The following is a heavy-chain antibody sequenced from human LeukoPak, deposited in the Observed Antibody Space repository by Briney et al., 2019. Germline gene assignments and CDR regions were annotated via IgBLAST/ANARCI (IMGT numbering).Heavy chain of an antibody. CDR2: ISYDGSNK. CDR3: AKDRRPCIAAAGTFYDY. CDR1: GFTFSSYG. V-gene: IGHV3-30*18. Sequence: GGSLRLSCAASGFTFSSYGMHWVRQAPGKGLEWVAVISYDGSNKYYADSVKGRFTISRDNSKNTLYLQMNSLRAEDTAVYYCAKDRRPCIAAAGTFYDYWGQGTLVTVSS. J-gene: IGHJ4*02. D-gene: IGHD6-13*01.